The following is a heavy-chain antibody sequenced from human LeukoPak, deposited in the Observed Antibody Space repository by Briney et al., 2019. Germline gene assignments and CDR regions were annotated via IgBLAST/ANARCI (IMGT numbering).Heavy chain of an antibody. CDR3: ARDVAHGSSGPFRGDAFDI. Sequence: GGSLRLSCAASGFTFSSYSMNWVRQAPGKGLEWVSSISSSSSYIYYADSVKGRFTISRDNAKNSLYLQMNSLRAEDTAVYYCARDVAHGSSGPFRGDAFDIWGQGTMVTVSS. CDR2: ISSSSSYI. V-gene: IGHV3-21*01. J-gene: IGHJ3*02. CDR1: GFTFSSYS. D-gene: IGHD3-22*01.